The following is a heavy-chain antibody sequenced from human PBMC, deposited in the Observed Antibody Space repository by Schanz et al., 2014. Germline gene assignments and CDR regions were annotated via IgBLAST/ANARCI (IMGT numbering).Heavy chain of an antibody. V-gene: IGHV3-33*08. CDR1: RIIFGTYS. CDR2: IWYDGSNK. D-gene: IGHD5-12*01. Sequence: VQLVESGGGLVKPGGSLRLSCTASRIIFGTYSMNWIRQTPKGLEWVAIIWYDGSNKYYADSVKGRFTISRDNSKKTLYLQMNSLRAEDTAVYYCAGAVATIRADSFDIWGQGTMVAVSS. J-gene: IGHJ3*02. CDR3: AGAVATIRADSFDI.